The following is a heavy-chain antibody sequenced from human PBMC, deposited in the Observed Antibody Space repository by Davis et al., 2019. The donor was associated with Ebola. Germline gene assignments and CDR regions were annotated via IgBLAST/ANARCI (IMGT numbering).Heavy chain of an antibody. CDR2: LSGAADSK. CDR1: GFTFSNYE. V-gene: IGHV3-48*03. D-gene: IGHD4-11*01. CDR3: VRVSNPSQHYDY. J-gene: IGHJ4*02. Sequence: PGGSLRLSCAASGFTFSNYEMNWVRQAPGRGLEWLSYLSGAADSKYYADSAKGRFTTSRDNAKNSLYLHMNSLRAEDTAVYYCVRVSNPSQHYDYWGQGTLVTVSS.